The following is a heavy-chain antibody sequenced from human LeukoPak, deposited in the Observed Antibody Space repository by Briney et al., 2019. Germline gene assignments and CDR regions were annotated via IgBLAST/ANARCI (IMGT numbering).Heavy chain of an antibody. D-gene: IGHD3-22*01. V-gene: IGHV4-39*01. J-gene: IGHJ4*02. CDR2: IYYSGST. CDR3: ASGVVVITTRPFDY. Sequence: SETLSLTCTVSGGSISSSSYYWGWIRQPPGTGLEGIGNIYYSGSTYYNPSLKSRVTISVDTSKNQFSLKLSSVTAADTAVYYCASGVVVITTRPFDYGGQGTLVTVSS. CDR1: GGSISSSSYY.